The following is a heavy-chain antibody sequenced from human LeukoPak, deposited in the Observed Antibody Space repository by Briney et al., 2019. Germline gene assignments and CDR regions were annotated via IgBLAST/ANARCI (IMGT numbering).Heavy chain of an antibody. V-gene: IGHV3-7*01. CDR1: GFTFSSYG. J-gene: IGHJ1*01. CDR3: ARVSYVVVIYFQH. D-gene: IGHD2-15*01. CDR2: IKQDGSEK. Sequence: GGSLRLSCAASGFTFSSYGMSWVRQAPGKGLEWVANIKQDGSEKYYVDSVKGRFTISRDNAKNSLYLQMNSLRAEDTAVYYCARVSYVVVIYFQHWGQGTLVTVSS.